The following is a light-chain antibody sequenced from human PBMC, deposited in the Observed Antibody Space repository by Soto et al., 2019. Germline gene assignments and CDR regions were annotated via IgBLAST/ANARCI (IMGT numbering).Light chain of an antibody. CDR3: AAWDDSLNGLV. V-gene: IGLV1-44*01. J-gene: IGLJ1*01. Sequence: QSVLTQPPSASGTPGQRVTISCSGSSSNIGSNTVNWYQQLPGTAPKLLIYNNNQRPSGVPDRFSGSKSGTSASLATSGLQSEDDAAYYCAAWDDSLNGLVFGTGTKVTVL. CDR1: SSNIGSNT. CDR2: NNN.